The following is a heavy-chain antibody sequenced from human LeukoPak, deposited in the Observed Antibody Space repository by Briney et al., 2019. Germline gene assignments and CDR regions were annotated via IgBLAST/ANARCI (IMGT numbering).Heavy chain of an antibody. V-gene: IGHV3-23*01. CDR1: GFTFSSYA. J-gene: IGHJ5*02. D-gene: IGHD3-22*01. CDR2: ISGSGGST. CDR3: AKTGGEGYYDSSGYYCWFDP. Sequence: PGGSLRLSCAASGFTFSSYAMSWVRQAPGKGLEWVSAISGSGGSTYYADSVKGRFTISRDNSKNTLYLQMNSLRAEDTAVYYCAKTGGEGYYDSSGYYCWFDPWGQGTLVTVSS.